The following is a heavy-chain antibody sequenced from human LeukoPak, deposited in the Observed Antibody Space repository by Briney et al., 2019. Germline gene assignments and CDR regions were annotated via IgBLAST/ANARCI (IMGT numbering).Heavy chain of an antibody. CDR2: ISAYNGNT. V-gene: IGHV1-18*01. CDR1: GYTFTSYG. J-gene: IGHJ6*03. D-gene: IGHD3-22*01. CDR3: ARDAQGPLITMIVIRPSYYYMDV. Sequence: GASVKVSCKASGYTFTSYGISWVRQAPGQGLEWMGWISAYNGNTNYAQKLQGRVTMTTDTSTSTAYMELRSLRSDDTAVYYCARDAQGPLITMIVIRPSYYYMDVWGKGTTVTVSS.